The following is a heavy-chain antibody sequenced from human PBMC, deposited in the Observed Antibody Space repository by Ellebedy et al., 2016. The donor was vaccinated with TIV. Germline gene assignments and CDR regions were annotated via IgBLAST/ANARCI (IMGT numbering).Heavy chain of an antibody. V-gene: IGHV4-34*01. CDR1: GGSISSYY. Sequence: GSLRLXXTVSGGSISSYYWSWIRQPPGKGLEWIGEINHSGSTNYNPSLKSRVTISVDTSKNQFSLKLSSVTAADTAVYYCARGRGWLVPVIDYWGQGTLVTVSS. CDR3: ARGRGWLVPVIDY. CDR2: INHSGST. D-gene: IGHD6-19*01. J-gene: IGHJ4*02.